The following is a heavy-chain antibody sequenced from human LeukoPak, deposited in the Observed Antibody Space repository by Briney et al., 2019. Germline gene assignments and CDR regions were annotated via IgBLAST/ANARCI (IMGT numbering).Heavy chain of an antibody. CDR2: IIPIFGTA. CDR3: ARSRDDILTGYVYYYYMAV. Sequence: SVKVSCKASGGTFSSYALNWVRQAPGQGLEWMGGIIPIFGTANYAQKFQGRVAITADDSTSTAYMELSSLISEDTAVYYCARSRDDILTGYVYYYYMAVWARGPRSPSP. CDR1: GGTFSSYA. J-gene: IGHJ6*03. D-gene: IGHD3-9*01. V-gene: IGHV1-69*13.